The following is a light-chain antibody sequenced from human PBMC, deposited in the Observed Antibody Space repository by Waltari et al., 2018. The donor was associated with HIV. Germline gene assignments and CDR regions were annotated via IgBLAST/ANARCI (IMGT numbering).Light chain of an antibody. V-gene: IGLV6-57*04. CDR3: QSYDDRRWV. CDR2: EDK. Sequence: VILTQPHSVSVAPGKTVTISCPRSRGSLVSTHVQWSEQRPGVAPTVVIYEDKLRPSGVPDRCSGSIDSSSNSASLTISGLNTEDEADYYCQSYDDRRWVFGGGTKLTVL. J-gene: IGLJ3*02. CDR1: RGSLVSTH.